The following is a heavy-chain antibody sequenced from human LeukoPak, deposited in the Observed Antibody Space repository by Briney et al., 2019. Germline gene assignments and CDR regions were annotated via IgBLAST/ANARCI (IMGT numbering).Heavy chain of an antibody. CDR1: GFTVSSNY. D-gene: IGHD1-26*01. V-gene: IGHV3-53*01. Sequence: GGSLRLSCAASGFTVSSNYMAWVRQPPGKGLEWVSVIFGGGGTYYAGSVRGRFTISRDNSQNTLFLQMNSLRAEDTAVYYCARGGAYDAFDIWGQGTMVTVSS. CDR3: ARGGAYDAFDI. CDR2: IFGGGGT. J-gene: IGHJ3*02.